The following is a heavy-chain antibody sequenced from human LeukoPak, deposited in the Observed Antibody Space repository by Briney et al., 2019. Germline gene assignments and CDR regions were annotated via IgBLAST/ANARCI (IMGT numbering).Heavy chain of an antibody. Sequence: GGSLTLSCAASGLTFSSYDMIWVRQAPGKGLEWVSSISSSSNYIHYADSVKGRFTISRDNAKNSLYLQMNSLRAEDTAVYFCARGTLGAWGWWGQGTLVTVSS. V-gene: IGHV3-21*01. J-gene: IGHJ4*02. CDR1: GLTFSSYD. CDR3: ARGTLGAWGW. D-gene: IGHD6-19*01. CDR2: ISSSSNYI.